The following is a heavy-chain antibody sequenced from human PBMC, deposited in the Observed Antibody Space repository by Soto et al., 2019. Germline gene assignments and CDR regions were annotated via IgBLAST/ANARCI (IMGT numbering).Heavy chain of an antibody. CDR3: ARARLVVEGRFDY. V-gene: IGHV3-21*05. Sequence: GGSLRLSCAASGFTFSSYSMNWVRQAPGKGLEWVSYISSTATYTNYADSVRGRFTISRDSAKNSLYLDMNGLRAEDTAVYYCARARLVVEGRFDYWGQGTLVTVSS. CDR1: GFTFSSYS. J-gene: IGHJ4*02. CDR2: ISSTATYT. D-gene: IGHD3-22*01.